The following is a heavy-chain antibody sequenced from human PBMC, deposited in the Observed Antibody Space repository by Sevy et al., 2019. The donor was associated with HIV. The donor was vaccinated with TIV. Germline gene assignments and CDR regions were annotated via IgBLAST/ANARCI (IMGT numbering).Heavy chain of an antibody. V-gene: IGHV3-53*01. CDR2: IYSGGST. CDR1: GFTVSSNY. J-gene: IGHJ4*02. Sequence: GGSLRLSCAASGFTVSSNYMSWVRQAPGKGLEWVSVIYSGGSTYYADSVKGRFTISRDNSKNTLYLQMNSLRTEDTAVYYCARGPPLWFGELFPPIFFDYWGQGTLVTVSS. CDR3: ARGPPLWFGELFPPIFFDY. D-gene: IGHD3-10*01.